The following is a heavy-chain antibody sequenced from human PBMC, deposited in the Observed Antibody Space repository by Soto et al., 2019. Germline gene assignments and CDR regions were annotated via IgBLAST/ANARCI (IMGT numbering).Heavy chain of an antibody. CDR1: GFTLSISD. V-gene: IGHV3-23*01. D-gene: IGHD3-10*01. CDR2: ISGSDGRT. Sequence: GGSLRLSCAASGFTLSISDRSWVRQAPGKGLEWVSSISGSDGRTYYADSVKGRFTISRDNSKNTLHLQMSSLRVVDTAVYYCAKYYYASGSNWFDPWGRGTLVTVSS. J-gene: IGHJ5*02. CDR3: AKYYYASGSNWFDP.